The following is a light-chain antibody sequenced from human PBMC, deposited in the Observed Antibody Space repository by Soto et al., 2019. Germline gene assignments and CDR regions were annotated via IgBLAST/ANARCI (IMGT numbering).Light chain of an antibody. V-gene: IGKV3-15*01. J-gene: IGKJ1*01. CDR1: QSISDT. CDR3: QQYDNWPWT. CDR2: GAS. Sequence: EIVMTQSQATLSVSPGGRATLSCRASQSISDTLAWYQQKPGQAPRLLIHGASTRAPGFPARFSGSGSGTDFTLTISSLQSEDFAVYYCQQYDNWPWTFGQGTKVEIK.